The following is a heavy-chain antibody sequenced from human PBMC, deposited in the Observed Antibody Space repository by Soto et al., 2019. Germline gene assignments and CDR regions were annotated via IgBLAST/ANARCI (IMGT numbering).Heavy chain of an antibody. CDR1: GFTFSSYA. J-gene: IGHJ1*01. D-gene: IGHD6-19*01. V-gene: IGHV3-64*04. CDR3: AKGVPGIAVAGTGYFQH. CDR2: ISTNGGST. Sequence: GGSLRLSCSASGFTFSSYAMHWVRQAPGKGLEYVSSISTNGGSTHYADSVKGRFTISRDNSKNTLYLQMNSLRAEDTALYYCAKGVPGIAVAGTGYFQHWGQGTLVTVSS.